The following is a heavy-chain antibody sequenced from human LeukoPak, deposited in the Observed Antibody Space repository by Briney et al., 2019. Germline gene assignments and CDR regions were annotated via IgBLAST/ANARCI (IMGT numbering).Heavy chain of an antibody. J-gene: IGHJ4*02. V-gene: IGHV3-7*01. CDR2: IKQDGSEQ. Sequence: PGGSLRLSCAASGFIFSGYWMNWVRQAPGKGLEWVANIKQDGSEQHYADSVRGRFTISRDNAKNSLYLQMNSLRVEDTAVHYCARDGFVGAADYWGQGTLVTVSS. CDR1: GFIFSGYW. D-gene: IGHD6-13*01. CDR3: ARDGFVGAADY.